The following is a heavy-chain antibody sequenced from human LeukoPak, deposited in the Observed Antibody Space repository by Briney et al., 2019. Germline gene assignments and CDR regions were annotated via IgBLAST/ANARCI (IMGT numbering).Heavy chain of an antibody. CDR1: EFTFSSYD. CDR3: ARAKMPGIQTAGRVNYFDP. D-gene: IGHD6-13*01. J-gene: IGHJ4*02. V-gene: IGHV3-13*01. Sequence: GGSLRLSCAASEFTFSSYDMHWVRHATGKGLEWVSTIDTAGNAWYPDSVKGRFTISRENAKNSLNLQMNSLRVGDTAVYYCARAKMPGIQTAGRVNYFDPWGQGTLVTVSA. CDR2: IDTAGNA.